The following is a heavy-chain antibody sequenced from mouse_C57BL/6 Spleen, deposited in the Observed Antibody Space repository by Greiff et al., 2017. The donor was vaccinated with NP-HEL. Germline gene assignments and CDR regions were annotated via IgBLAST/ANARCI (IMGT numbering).Heavy chain of an antibody. V-gene: IGHV10-1*01. D-gene: IGHD2-4*01. J-gene: IGHJ4*01. CDR3: VRYDYLYAMDY. Sequence: EVKLMESGGGLVQPKGSLKLSCAASGFSFNTYAMNWVRQAPGKGLEWVARIRSKSNNYATYYADSVKDRFTISRDDSESMLYLQMNNLKTEDTAMYYCVRYDYLYAMDYWGQGTSVTVSS. CDR1: GFSFNTYA. CDR2: IRSKSNNYAT.